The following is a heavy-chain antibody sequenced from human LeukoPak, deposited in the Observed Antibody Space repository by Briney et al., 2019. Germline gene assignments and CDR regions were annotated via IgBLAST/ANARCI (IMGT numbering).Heavy chain of an antibody. J-gene: IGHJ2*01. Sequence: GGSLRLSCAASGFTFGDYTMHWVRQAPGKGLEWVSLISWDGGSTYYADSVKGRFTISRDNSKNSLYLQMNSLRTEDTALYYCYIGGSSDFDLWGRGTLVTVS. D-gene: IGHD4-23*01. CDR2: ISWDGGST. CDR3: YIGGSSDFDL. V-gene: IGHV3-43*01. CDR1: GFTFGDYT.